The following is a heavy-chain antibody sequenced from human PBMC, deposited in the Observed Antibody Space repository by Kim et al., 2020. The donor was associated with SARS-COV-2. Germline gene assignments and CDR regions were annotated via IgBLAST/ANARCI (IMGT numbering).Heavy chain of an antibody. D-gene: IGHD6-6*01. CDR2: IWYDGSNK. Sequence: GGSLRLSCAASGFTFSSYGMHWVRQAPGKGLEWVAVIWYDGSNKYYADSVKGRFTISRDNSKNTLYLQMNSLRAEDTAVYYCASPTGFSSSTPAEGFQHWGQGTLVTVSS. CDR1: GFTFSSYG. V-gene: IGHV3-33*01. CDR3: ASPTGFSSSTPAEGFQH. J-gene: IGHJ1*01.